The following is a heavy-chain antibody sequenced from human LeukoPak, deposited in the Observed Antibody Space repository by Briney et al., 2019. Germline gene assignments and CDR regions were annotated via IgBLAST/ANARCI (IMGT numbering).Heavy chain of an antibody. V-gene: IGHV4-59*01. CDR2: IYYSGST. CDR1: GGSIRSYY. Sequence: RPAETLSLTCTVSGGSIRSYYLSWIRQPPGKGLEWIGYIYYSGSTNYNPSLKSRVTISVDTSKNQFSLKLSSVTAEDTAVYYCAAGCSRGSCYSHFDYWGQGTLVTVSS. CDR3: AAGCSRGSCYSHFDY. D-gene: IGHD2-15*01. J-gene: IGHJ4*02.